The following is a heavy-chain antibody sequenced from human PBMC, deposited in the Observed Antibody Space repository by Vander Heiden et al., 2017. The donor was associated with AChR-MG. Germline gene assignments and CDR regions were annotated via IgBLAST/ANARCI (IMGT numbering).Heavy chain of an antibody. D-gene: IGHD3-22*01. J-gene: IGHJ4*02. CDR1: GGTFSSYA. V-gene: IGHV1-69*06. CDR3: ARGLNYYDSSGYYYFGDY. Sequence: QVQLVQPGAEVKKPGSSVKVSCKASGGTFSSYAISWVRQAPGQGLEWMGGIIPIFGTANYAQKFQGRVTITADKSTSTAYMELSSLRSEDTAVYYCARGLNYYDSSGYYYFGDYWGQGTLVTVSS. CDR2: IIPIFGTA.